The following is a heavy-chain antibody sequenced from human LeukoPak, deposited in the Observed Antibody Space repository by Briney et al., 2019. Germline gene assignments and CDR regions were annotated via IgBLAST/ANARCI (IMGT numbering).Heavy chain of an antibody. Sequence: GGSLRLSCAASGFSLRNLAVHWIRQAPGKGPEWVSAIGGTGDSTYYADSVKGRFFISRDYSTNTLFLQMNNLRVEDTAVYYCAKKMGIWFVGFDSWGQGILVTVSS. CDR2: IGGTGDST. D-gene: IGHD3-10*01. CDR3: AKKMGIWFVGFDS. V-gene: IGHV3-23*01. J-gene: IGHJ4*02. CDR1: GFSLRNLA.